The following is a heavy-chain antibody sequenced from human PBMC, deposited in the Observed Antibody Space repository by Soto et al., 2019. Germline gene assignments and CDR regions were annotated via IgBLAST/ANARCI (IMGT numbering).Heavy chain of an antibody. CDR1: GFTFISSF. CDR3: ARYFRGSGRYFFDY. CDR2: INQDGGVT. D-gene: IGHD6-19*01. Sequence: GSLRLSCVASGFTFISSFMGWVRQAPGKGLEWVANINQDGGVTYYVDSVEGRFTISRDSDKDSVYLQMNSLRAEDTAVYYCARYFRGSGRYFFDYWGKG. V-gene: IGHV3-7*03. J-gene: IGHJ4*02.